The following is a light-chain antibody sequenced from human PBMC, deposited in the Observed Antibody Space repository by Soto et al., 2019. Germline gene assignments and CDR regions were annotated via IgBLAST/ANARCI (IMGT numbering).Light chain of an antibody. CDR3: QHYGDTPIT. V-gene: IGKV3-20*01. Sequence: EIVLTQSPGTLSLSPGRRATLSCRASHSVSRRLAWYQHRPGQSPRLLISGASMRASGAPVRFSGSGSGTDFTLTISRLEPEDFAVYYCQHYGDTPITFGLGTRLEV. CDR2: GAS. CDR1: HSVSRR. J-gene: IGKJ5*01.